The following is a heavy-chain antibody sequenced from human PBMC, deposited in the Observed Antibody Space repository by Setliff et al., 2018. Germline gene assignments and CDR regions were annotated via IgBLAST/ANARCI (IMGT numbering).Heavy chain of an antibody. CDR1: GGSFSGYS. V-gene: IGHV4-34*01. J-gene: IGHJ4*02. D-gene: IGHD3-22*01. CDR2: INHSGST. Sequence: SETLSLTCAVFGGSFSGYSWSWIRQPPGKGLEWIGKINHSGSTNYNPSLKSRVSISVDTSKNQFSLRLTSVTAADTAVYYCAREYYYARSRNFDYWGQGTLVTVSS. CDR3: AREYYYARSRNFDY.